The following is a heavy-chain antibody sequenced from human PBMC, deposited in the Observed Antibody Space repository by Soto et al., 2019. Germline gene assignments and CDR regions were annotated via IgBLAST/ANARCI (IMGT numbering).Heavy chain of an antibody. CDR3: AKGRGQNWNIDY. CDR1: GFTFNNYA. V-gene: IGHV3-23*01. CDR2: ISHSGGTT. J-gene: IGHJ4*02. Sequence: EVQLLESGGGSVQPGGSLRLSCAASGFTFNNYAMHWVRRPPGKGLEWVSSISHSGGTTYYADSVKGRFSISRDILAGTLYLQMNLLRAEDTALYYCAKGRGQNWNIDYWGQGTLVTVSP. D-gene: IGHD1-1*01.